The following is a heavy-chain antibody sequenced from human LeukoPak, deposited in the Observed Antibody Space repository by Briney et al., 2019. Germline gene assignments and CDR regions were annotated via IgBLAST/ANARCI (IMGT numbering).Heavy chain of an antibody. CDR1: GLTFSNAW. Sequence: GGSLRLSCAASGLTFSNAWMSWVRQAPGKGLEWVVRIKSKTDGGTTDYGAPVKGRFSISREDSTNTLYLQMTGLKIEDTAVYYCITDPGEWEPIWGQGTTVTVSS. CDR3: ITDPGEWEPI. CDR2: IKSKTDGGTT. J-gene: IGHJ3*02. V-gene: IGHV3-15*01. D-gene: IGHD1-26*01.